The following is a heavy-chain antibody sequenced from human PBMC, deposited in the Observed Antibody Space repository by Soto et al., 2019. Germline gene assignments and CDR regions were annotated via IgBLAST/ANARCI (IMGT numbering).Heavy chain of an antibody. Sequence: PSETLSLTCTVPGGSVSSGSYYWSWIRQPPGKGLEWIGYIYYSGSTNSNPSLKSRVTISVDTSKNQFSLKLSSVSAADTAVYYCARVSSGDYGYYYYGMDVWGQGTPVTVS. V-gene: IGHV4-61*01. J-gene: IGHJ6*02. CDR3: ARVSSGDYGYYYYGMDV. D-gene: IGHD4-17*01. CDR1: GGSVSSGSYY. CDR2: IYYSGST.